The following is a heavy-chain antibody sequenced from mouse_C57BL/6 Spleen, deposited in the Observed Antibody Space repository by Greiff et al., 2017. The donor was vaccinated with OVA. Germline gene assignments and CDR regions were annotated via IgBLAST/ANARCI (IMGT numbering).Heavy chain of an antibody. D-gene: IGHD2-3*01. CDR2: IYPGNSDT. V-gene: IGHV1-5*01. J-gene: IGHJ2*01. Sequence: VQLQQSGTVLARPGASVKMSCKTSGYTFTSYWMHWVKQRPGQGLEWIGAIYPGNSDTSYNQKFKGKAKLTAVTSASTAYMELSSLTNEDSAVYYCTRERGDGYYFDYWGQGTTLTVSS. CDR3: TRERGDGYYFDY. CDR1: GYTFTSYW.